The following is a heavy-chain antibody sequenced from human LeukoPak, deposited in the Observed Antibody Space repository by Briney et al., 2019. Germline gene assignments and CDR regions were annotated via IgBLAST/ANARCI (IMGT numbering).Heavy chain of an antibody. CDR3: AKDYYYDSSGYYYSGDSTFDY. D-gene: IGHD3-22*01. CDR1: GFTFSSYG. J-gene: IGHJ4*02. CDR2: ISYDGSNK. Sequence: GGSLRLSCAASGFTFSSYGMSWVRQAPGKGLEWVAVISYDGSNKYYADSVKGRFTISRDNSKNTLYLQMNSLRAEDTAVYYCAKDYYYDSSGYYYSGDSTFDYWGQGTLVTVS. V-gene: IGHV3-30*18.